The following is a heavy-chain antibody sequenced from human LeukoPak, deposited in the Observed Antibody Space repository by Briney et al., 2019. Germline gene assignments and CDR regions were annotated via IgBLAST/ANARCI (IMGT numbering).Heavy chain of an antibody. V-gene: IGHV3-23*01. J-gene: IGHJ4*02. D-gene: IGHD4-17*01. CDR2: ISPSGGIT. Sequence: PGGSLRLSCAASGFTFSSHGMNWVRQAPGKGLEWVSGISPSGGITYYTDSVKGRFTISRDNSKNTQSLQMNSLRAEDTAVYYCARIPTVTFFDYWGQGTLVTVSS. CDR1: GFTFSSHG. CDR3: ARIPTVTFFDY.